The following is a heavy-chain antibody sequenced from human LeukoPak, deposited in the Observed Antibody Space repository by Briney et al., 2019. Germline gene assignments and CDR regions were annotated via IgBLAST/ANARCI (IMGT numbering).Heavy chain of an antibody. CDR2: IYYSGST. J-gene: IGHJ6*02. D-gene: IGHD4-17*01. V-gene: IGHV4-59*01. CDR3: ARTMTYGDYYYGMDV. CDR1: GGSFSGYY. Sequence: SETLSLTCAVYGGSFSGYYWSWLRQPPGKGLEWIGYIYYSGSTNYNPSLKSRVTISVDTSKNQFSLKLSSVTAADTAVYYCARTMTYGDYYYGMDVWGQGTTVTVSS.